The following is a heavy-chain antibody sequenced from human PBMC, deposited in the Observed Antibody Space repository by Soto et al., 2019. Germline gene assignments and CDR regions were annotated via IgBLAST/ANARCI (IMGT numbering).Heavy chain of an antibody. CDR1: GFTFRNYA. Sequence: PGGSLRLSCAASGFTFRNYAMGWVRQAPGKGLEWVSGITSSGLRTYYVDSVKGRFTISRDNAKNSLYLQMNRLRAEDTDVYYCARVGLSAADFDYWGQGAPVTVSS. J-gene: IGHJ4*02. CDR3: ARVGLSAADFDY. CDR2: ITSSGLRT. D-gene: IGHD6-25*01. V-gene: IGHV3-23*01.